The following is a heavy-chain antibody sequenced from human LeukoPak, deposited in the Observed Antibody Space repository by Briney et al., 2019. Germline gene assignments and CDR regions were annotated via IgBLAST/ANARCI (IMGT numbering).Heavy chain of an antibody. J-gene: IGHJ4*02. CDR3: ARDNYDSSGYYFD. D-gene: IGHD3-22*01. CDR1: GFTFSSYE. CDR2: ISSSGSTM. Sequence: AGGSLRLSCAASGFTFSSYEMNWVRQAPGKGLEWVSYISSSGSTMYYADSVKGRFTISRDNAKNSLYLQMNSLRAEDTAVYYCARDNYDSSGYYFDWGRGTLVTVSS. V-gene: IGHV3-48*03.